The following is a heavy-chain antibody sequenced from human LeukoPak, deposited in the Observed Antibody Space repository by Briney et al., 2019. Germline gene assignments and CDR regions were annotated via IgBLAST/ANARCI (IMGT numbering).Heavy chain of an antibody. D-gene: IGHD3-3*01. CDR1: GLTVSSNY. CDR2: IYRGGST. Sequence: PGRSLRLSCAASGLTVSSNYMSWVRQAPGKGLEWVSIIYRGGSTSYADSVKGRFTISRDISKNTVYLQMNSLRAEDTAVYYCARDKSDFPFGAWGQGTRVTVSS. V-gene: IGHV3-66*01. J-gene: IGHJ5*02. CDR3: ARDKSDFPFGA.